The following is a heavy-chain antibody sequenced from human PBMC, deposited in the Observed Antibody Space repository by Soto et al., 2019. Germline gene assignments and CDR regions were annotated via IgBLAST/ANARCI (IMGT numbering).Heavy chain of an antibody. V-gene: IGHV3-23*01. J-gene: IGHJ5*02. CDR3: AKEPLLGHPYAYLA. D-gene: IGHD3-16*01. Sequence: WSLRRSCAASGFTFSSYAMTWVRQAPGKGLEWVSAISGSGGNTYYADSVKGRFTISGLNSKNTLYLQMNSLRAEDTAVYFCAKEPLLGHPYAYLACGQGTLLTVSS. CDR2: ISGSGGNT. CDR1: GFTFSSYA.